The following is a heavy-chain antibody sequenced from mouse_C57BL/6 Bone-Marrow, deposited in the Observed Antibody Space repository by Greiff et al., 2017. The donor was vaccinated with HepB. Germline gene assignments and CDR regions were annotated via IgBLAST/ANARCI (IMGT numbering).Heavy chain of an antibody. D-gene: IGHD1-1*01. CDR1: GYTFTSYW. J-gene: IGHJ4*01. CDR2: IDPSDSYT. V-gene: IGHV1-50*01. Sequence: VQLQQSGAELVKPGASVKLSCKASGYTFTSYWMQWVKQRPGQGLEWIGEIDPSDSYTNYNQKFKGKATLTVDTSSSTAYMQLSSLTSEDSAVYYCARAVVAPAMDYWGQGTSVTVSS. CDR3: ARAVVAPAMDY.